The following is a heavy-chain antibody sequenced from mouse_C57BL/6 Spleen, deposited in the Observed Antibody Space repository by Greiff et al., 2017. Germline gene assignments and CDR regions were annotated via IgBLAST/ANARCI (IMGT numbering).Heavy chain of an antibody. V-gene: IGHV5-17*01. J-gene: IGHJ3*01. D-gene: IGHD2-3*01. Sequence: EVMLVESGGGLVKPGGSLKLSCAASGFTFSDYGMHWVRQAPEKGLEWVAYISSGSSTIYYADTVKGRFTISRDNAKNTLFLQMTSLRSEDTAMYYCARTLYDGYFFADWGQGTLVTVAA. CDR1: GFTFSDYG. CDR3: ARTLYDGYFFAD. CDR2: ISSGSSTI.